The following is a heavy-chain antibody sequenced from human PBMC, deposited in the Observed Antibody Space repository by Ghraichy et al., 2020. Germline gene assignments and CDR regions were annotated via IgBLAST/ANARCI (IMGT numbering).Heavy chain of an antibody. CDR3: ARHKYYSPRWDY. J-gene: IGHJ4*02. CDR2: IYYRGST. Sequence: SETLSLTCTVSGGSISSSSYYWGWIRQPPGKGLEWIGSIYYRGSTYYNPSLKSRVTISVDTSKNQFSLKLSSVTAADTAVYYCARHKYYSPRWDYWGQGTLVTVSS. V-gene: IGHV4-39*01. D-gene: IGHD2-21*01. CDR1: GGSISSSSYY.